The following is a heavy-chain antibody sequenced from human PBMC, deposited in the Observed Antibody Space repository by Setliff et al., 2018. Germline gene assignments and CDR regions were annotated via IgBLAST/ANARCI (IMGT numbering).Heavy chain of an antibody. CDR1: GGSFSNCA. V-gene: IGHV1-69*13. CDR2: IIPIYGST. D-gene: IGHD3-22*01. Sequence: SVKVSCKASGGSFSNCAIIWVRQAPGQGPEWMGGIIPIYGSTNNAEKFQGRVTFSADESMSTVYMELSSLTSADTALYYCARDALYDSNDRNSYYGNWLDPWGQGTLVTVSS. J-gene: IGHJ5*02. CDR3: ARDALYDSNDRNSYYGNWLDP.